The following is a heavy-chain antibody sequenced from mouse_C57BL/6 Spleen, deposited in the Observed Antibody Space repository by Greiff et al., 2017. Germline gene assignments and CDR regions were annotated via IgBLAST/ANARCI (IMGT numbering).Heavy chain of an antibody. D-gene: IGHD1-1*01. CDR3: ARSVYGSIPAWFAY. Sequence: VKLQQSGPELVKPGASVKISCKASGYAFSSSWMNWVKQRPGKGLEWIGRIYPGDGDTNYNGKFKGKATLTADKSSSTAYMQLSSLTSEDSAVYFFARSVYGSIPAWFAYWGQGTLVTVSA. CDR1: GYAFSSSW. V-gene: IGHV1-82*01. J-gene: IGHJ3*01. CDR2: IYPGDGDT.